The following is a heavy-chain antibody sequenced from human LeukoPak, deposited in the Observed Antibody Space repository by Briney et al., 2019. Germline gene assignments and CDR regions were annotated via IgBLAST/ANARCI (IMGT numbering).Heavy chain of an antibody. V-gene: IGHV4-30-2*01. CDR3: ARVRKNPYCSSTSCPYYFDY. CDR2: IYHSGST. CDR1: GGSISSGGYY. J-gene: IGHJ4*02. Sequence: SSETLSLTCTVSGGSISSGGYYWSWIRQPPGKGLEWIGYIYHSGSTYYNPSLKSRVTISVDRSKNQFSLKLSSVTAADTAVYYCARVRKNPYCSSTSCPYYFDYWGQGTLVTVSS. D-gene: IGHD2-2*01.